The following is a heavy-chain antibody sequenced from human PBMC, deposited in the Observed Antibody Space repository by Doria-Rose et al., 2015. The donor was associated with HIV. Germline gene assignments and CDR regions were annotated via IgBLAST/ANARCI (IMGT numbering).Heavy chain of an antibody. Sequence: QITLKESGPVLVKPTETLTLTCTVSGVSLSSPGMGVSWIRQPPGKALEWLANIFSDAERSYNTSLKTRLTISRGTSKSQVVLTMPDMDPVDTATYYCARIKSSRWYHKYYFDFWGQGTLVIVSA. J-gene: IGHJ4*02. CDR2: IFSDAER. CDR1: GVSLSSPGMG. V-gene: IGHV2-26*01. CDR3: ARIKSSRWYHKYYFDF. D-gene: IGHD6-13*01.